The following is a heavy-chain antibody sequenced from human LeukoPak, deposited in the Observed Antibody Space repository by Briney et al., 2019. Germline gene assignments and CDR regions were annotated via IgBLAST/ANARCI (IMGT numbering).Heavy chain of an antibody. D-gene: IGHD5-12*01. CDR1: GFTFSSYG. V-gene: IGHV3-33*01. CDR3: ARDRVVATSYYYGMDV. J-gene: IGHJ6*02. CDR2: IWYDGSNK. Sequence: GGSLRLSCAASGFTFSSYGTHWVRQAPGRGLEWVAVIWYDGSNKYYADSVKGRFTISRDNSKNTLYLQMNSLRAEDTAVYYCARDRVVATSYYYGMDVWGQGTTVTVSS.